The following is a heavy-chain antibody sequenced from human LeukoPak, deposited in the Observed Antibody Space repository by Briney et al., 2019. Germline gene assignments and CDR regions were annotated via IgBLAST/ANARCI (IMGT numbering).Heavy chain of an antibody. CDR2: ISSNGGST. D-gene: IGHD1-7*01. J-gene: IGHJ3*02. Sequence: GGSLRLSCAASGFTFSSYAMHWVRRAPGKGLEYVSAISSNGGSTYYANSVKGRFTISRDNSKNTLYLQMGSLRAEDMAVYYCARSPDLELGAFDIWGQGTMVTVSS. CDR1: GFTFSSYA. CDR3: ARSPDLELGAFDI. V-gene: IGHV3-64*01.